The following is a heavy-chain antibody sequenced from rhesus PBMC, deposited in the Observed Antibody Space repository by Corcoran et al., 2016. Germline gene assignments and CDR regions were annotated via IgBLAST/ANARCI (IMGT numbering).Heavy chain of an antibody. Sequence: QVQLQESGPGLVKPSETLSLPCAVSGGSISRNYWSWHPQPPGKGLEGIGRIYGSGGSTDYNPSLKSQVTMSTDTSKNQFSLKLSSVTAADTAVYYCASSQRLVYSYYFDYWGQGVLVTVSS. CDR3: ASSQRLVYSYYFDY. CDR1: GGSISRNY. D-gene: IGHD6-31*01. V-gene: IGHV4-160*01. J-gene: IGHJ4*01. CDR2: IYGSGGST.